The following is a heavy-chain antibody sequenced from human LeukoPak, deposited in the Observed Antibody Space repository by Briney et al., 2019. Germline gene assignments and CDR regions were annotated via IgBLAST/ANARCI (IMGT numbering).Heavy chain of an antibody. CDR3: AREAAVAGKGGFDY. CDR2: IWYDGSNK. D-gene: IGHD6-19*01. Sequence: PGGSLRLSCAASGFTFSSYGIHWVREAPGKGLEWVTVIWYDGSNKYYADSVNGRFTISRDNSMNTLYLQMNSLRVEDTAVYYCAREAAVAGKGGFDYWGQGTLVTVSS. J-gene: IGHJ4*02. CDR1: GFTFSSYG. V-gene: IGHV3-33*01.